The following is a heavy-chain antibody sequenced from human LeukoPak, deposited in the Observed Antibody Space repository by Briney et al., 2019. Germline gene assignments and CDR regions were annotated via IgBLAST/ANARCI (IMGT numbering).Heavy chain of an antibody. J-gene: IGHJ5*02. CDR3: TMDPPDSGWAFWS. Sequence: GGSLRLSCSAFGFDFRTHAMRWVRQAPGKGLGWVAMIWRGGNNKYYGDSVKGRFTISRDDSRSKVFLQMDTLSAEDTAVYYCTMDPPDSGWAFWSWGQGALVPVFS. D-gene: IGHD6-19*01. CDR1: GFDFRTHA. V-gene: IGHV3-33*01. CDR2: IWRGGNNK.